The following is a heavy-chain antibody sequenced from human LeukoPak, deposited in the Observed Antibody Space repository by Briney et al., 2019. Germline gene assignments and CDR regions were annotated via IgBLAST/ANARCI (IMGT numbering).Heavy chain of an antibody. D-gene: IGHD2-15*01. CDR3: ARVRGRRCSGGSCYSDWFDP. J-gene: IGHJ5*02. Sequence: PSETLSLTCTVSGGSISSFFWSWIRQPPGKGLEWIGEINHSGSTNYNPSLKSRVTISVDTSKNQFSLKLSSVTAADTAVYYCARVRGRRCSGGSCYSDWFDPWGQGTLVTVSS. CDR2: INHSGST. CDR1: GGSISSFF. V-gene: IGHV4-34*01.